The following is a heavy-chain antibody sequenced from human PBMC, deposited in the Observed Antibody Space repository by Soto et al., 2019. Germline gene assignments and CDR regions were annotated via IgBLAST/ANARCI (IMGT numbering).Heavy chain of an antibody. V-gene: IGHV3-20*04. CDR2: ICWNGGST. CDR1: GFTFSSYG. Sequence: GGSLRLSCAASGFTFSSYGMHWVRQAPGKGLEWVAVICWNGGSTCYADSVKGRSTISRDNAKNSLYLQMNSLRAEDTALYYCARGLRYFDWLLSYYFDYWGQGTLVTVSS. J-gene: IGHJ4*02. CDR3: ARGLRYFDWLLSYYFDY. D-gene: IGHD3-9*01.